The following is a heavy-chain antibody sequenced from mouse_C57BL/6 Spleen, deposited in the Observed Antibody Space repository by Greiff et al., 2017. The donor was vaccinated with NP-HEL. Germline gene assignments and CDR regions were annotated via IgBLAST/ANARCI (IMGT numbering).Heavy chain of an antibody. V-gene: IGHV1-82*01. D-gene: IGHD2-4*01. CDR2: IYPGDGDT. CDR1: GYAFSSSW. Sequence: VQLQQSGPELVKPGASVKISCKASGYAFSSSWMNWVKQRPGKGLEWIGRIYPGDGDTNYNGKFKGKATLTADKSSSTAYMQLSSLTSEDSAVYFCARRLYDYDVGSYAMDYWGQGTSVTVSS. CDR3: ARRLYDYDVGSYAMDY. J-gene: IGHJ4*01.